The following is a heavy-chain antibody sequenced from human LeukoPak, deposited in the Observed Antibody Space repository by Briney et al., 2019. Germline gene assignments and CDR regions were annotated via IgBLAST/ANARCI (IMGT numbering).Heavy chain of an antibody. CDR1: GGSISSGSYY. Sequence: TLSLTCTVSGGSISSGSYYWSWIRQPAGKGLEWIGRIYTSGSTNYNPSLKSRVTISVDTSKNQFSLKLSSVTAADTAVYYCATRDGYTEVDYWGQGTLVTVSS. CDR2: IYTSGST. J-gene: IGHJ4*02. D-gene: IGHD5-24*01. CDR3: ATRDGYTEVDY. V-gene: IGHV4-61*02.